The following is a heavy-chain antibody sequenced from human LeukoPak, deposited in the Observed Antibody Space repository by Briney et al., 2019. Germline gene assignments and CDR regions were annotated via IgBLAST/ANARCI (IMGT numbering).Heavy chain of an antibody. CDR3: ARGGGAFDI. CDR1: GGSISSGSYY. CDR2: IYTSGST. Sequence: SQTLSLTCTVSGGSISSGSYYWSWIRQPAGKGLEWIGRIYTSGSTNYNPSLKSRVTISVDTSKNQFSLKLSSVTAADTAVYYCARGGGAFDIWGQGTMVTVSS. D-gene: IGHD3-16*01. V-gene: IGHV4-61*02. J-gene: IGHJ3*02.